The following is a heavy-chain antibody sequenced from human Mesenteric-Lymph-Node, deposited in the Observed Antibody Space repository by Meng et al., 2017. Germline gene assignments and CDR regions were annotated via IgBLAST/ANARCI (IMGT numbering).Heavy chain of an antibody. V-gene: IGHV4-39*01. CDR1: GGSISSSSYY. CDR3: AFVEAGTHQGAFNI. CDR2: IYYSGST. D-gene: IGHD1-7*01. Sequence: SEILSPTCTVPGGSISSSSYYWGWIRQPPGKGLEWIGSIYYSGSTYYNPSLKSRVTISVDTSENPFSLRPSSVTAADTAIYYCAFVEAGTHQGAFNIWGQGTMVTVSS. J-gene: IGHJ3*02.